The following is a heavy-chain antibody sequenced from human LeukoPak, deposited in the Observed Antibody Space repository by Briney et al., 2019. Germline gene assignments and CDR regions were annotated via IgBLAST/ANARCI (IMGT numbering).Heavy chain of an antibody. D-gene: IGHD4-11*01. V-gene: IGHV1-18*01. Sequence: ASVKVSCKASGYTFTSYGIGWVRQAPGQGLEWMGWISAYNGNTNYAQKLQGRVTMTTDTSTSTAYMELRSLRSDDTAVYYCARDVTYYYYMDVWGKGTTVTVSS. CDR3: ARDVTYYYYMDV. J-gene: IGHJ6*03. CDR2: ISAYNGNT. CDR1: GYTFTSYG.